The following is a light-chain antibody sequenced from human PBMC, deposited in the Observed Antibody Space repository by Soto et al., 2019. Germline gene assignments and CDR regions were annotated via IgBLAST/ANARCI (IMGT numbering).Light chain of an antibody. CDR3: NSFTSSSTFV. V-gene: IGLV2-14*01. CDR1: SSDVGGYNY. J-gene: IGLJ2*01. Sequence: QSALTQPASVSGSPGQSITISCTGTSSDVGGYNYVSWYQHHPGKAPRLIIYEVSNRPSGVSSRFSGSRSGNAVSLTISGLQADDEADYYCNSFTSSSTFVFGGGTQLTVL. CDR2: EVS.